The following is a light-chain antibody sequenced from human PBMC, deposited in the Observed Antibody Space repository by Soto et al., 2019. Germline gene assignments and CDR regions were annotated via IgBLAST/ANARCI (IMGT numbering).Light chain of an antibody. Sequence: DIQFTPSPSFLSASVGDRVTIPFWASQDISNYLVWYQQKPGKAPKPLIYAASTLQSGVPSRFSGSGSGTEFTLTISSLQPEDFATYYCQHYNSYSEAFGQGTKVDIK. CDR2: AAS. J-gene: IGKJ1*01. CDR1: QDISNY. CDR3: QHYNSYSEA. V-gene: IGKV1-9*01.